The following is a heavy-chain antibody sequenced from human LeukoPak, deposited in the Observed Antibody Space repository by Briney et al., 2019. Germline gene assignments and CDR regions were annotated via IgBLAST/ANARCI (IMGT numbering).Heavy chain of an antibody. CDR2: IYTSGST. Sequence: SQTLSLTCTVSGGSISSGDYYWSWIRQPAGKGLEWIGRIYTSGSTNYNPSLKSRVTMSVDTSKNQFSLKLSSVTAADTAVYYCARDRDIVVVPAAIAGRAFDIWGQGTMVTVSS. CDR1: GGSISSGDYY. CDR3: ARDRDIVVVPAAIAGRAFDI. D-gene: IGHD2-2*01. J-gene: IGHJ3*02. V-gene: IGHV4-61*02.